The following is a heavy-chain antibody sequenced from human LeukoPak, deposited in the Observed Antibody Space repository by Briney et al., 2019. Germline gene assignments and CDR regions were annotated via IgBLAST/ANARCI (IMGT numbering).Heavy chain of an antibody. V-gene: IGHV1-69*05. CDR1: GGTFSSYA. CDR3: ARGTWGAKASDI. Sequence: SVKVSCKASGGTFSSYAISWVRQAPGQGLEWMGGIIPIFGTPNYAQKFQGRVTITTDESTSTAYMELSSLRSEDTAVYYCARGTWGAKASDIWGQGTMVTVSS. D-gene: IGHD1-26*01. CDR2: IIPIFGTP. J-gene: IGHJ3*02.